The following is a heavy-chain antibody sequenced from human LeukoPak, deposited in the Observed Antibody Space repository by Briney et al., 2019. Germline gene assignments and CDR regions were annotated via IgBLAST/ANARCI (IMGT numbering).Heavy chain of an antibody. V-gene: IGHV3-66*01. CDR2: IYSGESA. Sequence: AGGSLRLSCAASGFSVSSNYMSWVRQAPGKGLEWVSTIYSGESAYYADSVKGRFTISRDNSKNALVLQVNSLTAADTAVYYCARDGGSGYCSSSNCYEGFDYWGQGTLVTVSS. J-gene: IGHJ4*02. CDR1: GFSVSSNY. D-gene: IGHD2-2*01. CDR3: ARDGGSGYCSSSNCYEGFDY.